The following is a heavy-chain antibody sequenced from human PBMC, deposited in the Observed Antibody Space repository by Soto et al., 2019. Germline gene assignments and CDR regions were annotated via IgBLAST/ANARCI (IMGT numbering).Heavy chain of an antibody. J-gene: IGHJ6*02. CDR2: INGGTGQT. CDR1: GYTFTSYA. Sequence: SVKVSCKASGYTFTSYAMHWVRQAPGQRLEWMGWINGGTGQTKHSHRFQDRVTITRDTSASTAYMELSSLRSEDTAVYYCARGKGMEENYYYYGLDIWGQGTTVTVSS. D-gene: IGHD1-1*01. CDR3: ARGKGMEENYYYYGLDI. V-gene: IGHV1-3*01.